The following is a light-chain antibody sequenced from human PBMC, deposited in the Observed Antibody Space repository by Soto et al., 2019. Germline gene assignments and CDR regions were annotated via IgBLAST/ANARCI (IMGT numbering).Light chain of an antibody. CDR1: QVITND. CDR2: AAS. J-gene: IGKJ1*01. CDR3: LQHNTYPWT. V-gene: IGKV1-17*01. Sequence: DIQMTQSPSSLSASIGDRVTITCRSSQVITNDLGWYQQKPGKAPKRLIYAASTLQSGVPSRFSGSGSGTECTLTISSLQPEDFATYYCLQHNTYPWTFGQGTKVEIK.